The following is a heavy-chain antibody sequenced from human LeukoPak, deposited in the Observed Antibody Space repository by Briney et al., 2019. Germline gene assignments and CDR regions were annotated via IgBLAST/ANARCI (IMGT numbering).Heavy chain of an antibody. CDR1: AFVFSYYW. D-gene: IGHD6-19*01. Sequence: GGSLRLSCAPSAFVFSYYWMSWVRQAPGKGLEWVANINQDGSEKRYVDSAKGRFTISRDNAENLLYLQMNNLRAEDTAVYYCAREGGSGWYSGWFDPWGQGTLVTVSS. CDR2: INQDGSEK. V-gene: IGHV3-7*03. J-gene: IGHJ5*02. CDR3: AREGGSGWYSGWFDP.